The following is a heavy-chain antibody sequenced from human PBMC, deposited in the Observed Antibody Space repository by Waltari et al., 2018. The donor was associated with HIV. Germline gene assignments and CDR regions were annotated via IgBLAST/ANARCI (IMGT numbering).Heavy chain of an antibody. J-gene: IGHJ6*02. CDR3: ARDPNVNEHYGMDV. D-gene: IGHD1-1*01. Sequence: QVQLQESGPGLVKPSQTLSLTCTVSGGSISSGGYYWSWIRQHPGKGLEWIGYIYYSGSTYLNPSLKSRVTISVDTSKNQFSRKLSSVTAADTSVYYCARDPNVNEHYGMDVWGQGTTVTVSS. V-gene: IGHV4-31*03. CDR1: GGSISSGGYY. CDR2: IYYSGST.